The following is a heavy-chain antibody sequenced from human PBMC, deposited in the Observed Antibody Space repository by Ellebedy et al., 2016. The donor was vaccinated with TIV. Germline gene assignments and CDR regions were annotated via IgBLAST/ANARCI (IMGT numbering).Heavy chain of an antibody. CDR1: GFTFSSYG. J-gene: IGHJ5*02. V-gene: IGHV3-33*08. CDR2: IYHDGSNQ. Sequence: PGGSLRLSCAASGFTFSSYGMHWVRQAPGKGLEWVAVIYHDGSNQYYADSVRGRFTISRDNSKKTVSLQMNNLSAEDTAVYFCARDGYYGAGSYYNVGKWFDQWGQGTLVTVSS. CDR3: ARDGYYGAGSYYNVGKWFDQ. D-gene: IGHD3-10*01.